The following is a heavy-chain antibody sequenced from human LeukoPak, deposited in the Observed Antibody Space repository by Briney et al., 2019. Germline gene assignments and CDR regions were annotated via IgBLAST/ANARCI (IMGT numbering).Heavy chain of an antibody. D-gene: IGHD5-18*01. Sequence: GASVKVSCKASGYTFTSYYMHWVRQAPGQGLEWMGIINPSGGSTSYAQKFQGRVTMTRDTSTSTVYMELSSLRSEDTAVYYCARGSHTAMVPFPFDYWGQGTLVTVSS. CDR2: INPSGGST. J-gene: IGHJ4*02. V-gene: IGHV1-46*01. CDR3: ARGSHTAMVPFPFDY. CDR1: GYTFTSYY.